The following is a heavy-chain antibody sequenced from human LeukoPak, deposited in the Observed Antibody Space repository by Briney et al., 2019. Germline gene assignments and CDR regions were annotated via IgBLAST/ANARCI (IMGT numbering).Heavy chain of an antibody. CDR1: GYTFTSYD. Sequence: GASVKVSCKASGYTFTSYDINWVRQATGQGLEWMGWMNPNSGNTGYAQKFQGRVTMTRNTSISTAYMELSSLRSEDTAVYYCARGIYGSGSYRLQWFDPWGQGTLVTVSS. D-gene: IGHD3-10*01. V-gene: IGHV1-8*01. CDR3: ARGIYGSGSYRLQWFDP. J-gene: IGHJ5*02. CDR2: MNPNSGNT.